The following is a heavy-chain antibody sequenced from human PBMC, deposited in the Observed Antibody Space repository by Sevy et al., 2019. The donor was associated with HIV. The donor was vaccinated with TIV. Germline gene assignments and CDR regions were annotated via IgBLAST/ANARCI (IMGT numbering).Heavy chain of an antibody. CDR2: IYYTGTT. Sequence: SETLSLRCPVSTGSISSYHWTWIRQPPGKALQWIGYIYYTGTTNYNPSLKGRVNISIDTSANEFSLKLTSVTTADTAVYYWARGLAAADAPLDSWGQGTLVTVSS. D-gene: IGHD6-13*01. CDR1: TGSISSYH. J-gene: IGHJ4*02. V-gene: IGHV4-59*01. CDR3: ARGLAAADAPLDS.